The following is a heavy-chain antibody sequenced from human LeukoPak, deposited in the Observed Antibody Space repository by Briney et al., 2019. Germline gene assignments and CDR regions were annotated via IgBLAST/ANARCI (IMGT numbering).Heavy chain of an antibody. J-gene: IGHJ4*02. CDR2: INPSGGST. CDR1: GYTFTSYY. Sequence: ASVKVSCKASGYTFTSYYMHWVRQAPGQGLEWMGIINPSGGSTSYAQKFQGRVTMTRDTSTSTVYMELSSLRSEDTAVYYCARDWGVNYYDSSGYYFDYWGQGTLVTVSS. V-gene: IGHV1-46*01. D-gene: IGHD3-22*01. CDR3: ARDWGVNYYDSSGYYFDY.